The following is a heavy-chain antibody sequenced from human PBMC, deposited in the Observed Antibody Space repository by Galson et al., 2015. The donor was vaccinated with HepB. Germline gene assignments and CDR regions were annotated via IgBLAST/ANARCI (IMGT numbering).Heavy chain of an antibody. CDR3: TTYYDSSGYYDY. D-gene: IGHD3-22*01. CDR1: GFNFRDYA. J-gene: IGHJ4*02. Sequence: SLRLSCAASGFNFRDYAMNWFRQAPGKGLEWVGFIRRKSYGETIEYAASVKGRFTISRDDSKSIAYLQMNSLKTEDTAVYYCTTYYDSSGYYDYWGQGTLVTVSS. CDR2: IRRKSYGETI. V-gene: IGHV3-49*03.